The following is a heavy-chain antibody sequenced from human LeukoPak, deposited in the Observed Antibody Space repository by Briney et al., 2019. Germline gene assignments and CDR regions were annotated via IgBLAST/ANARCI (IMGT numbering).Heavy chain of an antibody. D-gene: IGHD6-13*01. J-gene: IGHJ4*02. CDR2: ISYDGSNE. CDR3: AKPREGSSSWYAAG. Sequence: GGSLRLSCAASGSTFSSYGMHWVRQAPGKGLEWVAVISYDGSNEYYADSVKGRFTIPRDNSKNTLYLQMNSLRPEDTAVYYCAKPREGSSSWYAAGWGQGTLVTVSS. V-gene: IGHV3-30*18. CDR1: GSTFSSYG.